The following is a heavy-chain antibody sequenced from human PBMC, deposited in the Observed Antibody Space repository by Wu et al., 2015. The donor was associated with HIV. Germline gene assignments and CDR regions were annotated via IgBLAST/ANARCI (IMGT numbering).Heavy chain of an antibody. CDR2: IIPVFGIT. CDR1: GGTLNNYA. CDR3: ARDHFDSSGCRAFDV. V-gene: IGHV1-69*13. D-gene: IGHD3-22*01. J-gene: IGHJ3*01. Sequence: VQLVQSGTEVKKPGSPVKVSCKASGGTLNNYAISWVRQAPGQGLEWMGRIIPVFGITKYTQEFEGRVSITADESTNTAYMELRSLRSEDTALYFCARDHFDSSGCRAFDVWGQGTMVSVSS.